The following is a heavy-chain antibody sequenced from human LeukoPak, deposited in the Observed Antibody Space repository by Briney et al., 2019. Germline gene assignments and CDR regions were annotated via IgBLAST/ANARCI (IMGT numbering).Heavy chain of an antibody. CDR2: ISSRSSTI. Sequence: PGGSLRLSCEASGFTFTSFAMRWVRQAPGKGLEWVSYISSRSSTIYYGDSVKGRFTISRDNAKNSLYLQMNSLRDEDTALYYCARSSMTTVVSHDDYWGQGTLVTVSS. J-gene: IGHJ4*02. D-gene: IGHD4-23*01. CDR3: ARSSMTTVVSHDDY. CDR1: GFTFTSFA. V-gene: IGHV3-48*02.